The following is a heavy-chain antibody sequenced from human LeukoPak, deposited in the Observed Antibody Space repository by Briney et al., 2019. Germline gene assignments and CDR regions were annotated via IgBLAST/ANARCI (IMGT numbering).Heavy chain of an antibody. J-gene: IGHJ4*02. V-gene: IGHV5-51*01. D-gene: IGHD2-15*01. CDR1: GYSFPNYW. Sequence: GESLKISCRGSGYSFPNYWIAWVRQMPGKGLEWMGIMYPGDSGTRYSPSFQGQVTISADKSISTAYLQWSSLKASDTAMYYCARQYCSGSTCYSDFWGQGTLVTVSS. CDR3: ARQYCSGSTCYSDF. CDR2: MYPGDSGT.